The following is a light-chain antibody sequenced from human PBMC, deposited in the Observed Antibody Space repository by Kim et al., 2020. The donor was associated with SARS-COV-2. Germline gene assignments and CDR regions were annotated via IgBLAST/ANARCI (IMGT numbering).Light chain of an antibody. CDR3: AAWDDSLSGWV. CDR1: RSNIGSNY. J-gene: IGLJ3*02. CDR2: RNN. V-gene: IGLV1-47*01. Sequence: GQRVTISCSGSRSNIGSNYVYGYQQLPGTAPKLLIYRNNQRPSGVPDRVSGSKSGTSASLAISGLRSEDEADYYCAAWDDSLSGWVFGGGTKLTVL.